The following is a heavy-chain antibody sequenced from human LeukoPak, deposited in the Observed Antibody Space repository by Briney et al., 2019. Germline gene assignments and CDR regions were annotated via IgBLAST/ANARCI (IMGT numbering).Heavy chain of an antibody. D-gene: IGHD3-10*01. CDR3: ARGRFGSGFFRFDY. V-gene: IGHV4-61*01. Sequence: SETLSLTCTVSGGSISSSSYYWSWIRQPPGKGLEWIGYIYYSGSTNYNPSLKSRVTISVDTSKNQFSLRLSSVTAADTAVYYCARGRFGSGFFRFDYWGQGTLVTVSS. CDR1: GGSISSSSYY. CDR2: IYYSGST. J-gene: IGHJ4*02.